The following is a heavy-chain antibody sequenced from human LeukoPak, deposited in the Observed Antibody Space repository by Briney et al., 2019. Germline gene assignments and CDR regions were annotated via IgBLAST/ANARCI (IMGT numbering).Heavy chain of an antibody. CDR1: GFTFSSYG. Sequence: GGSLRLSCAASGFTFSSYGMHWVRQAPGKGLEWVASMKPDGSESWYVDSVKGRFTISRDNSKNLMYLQLTSLRAEDTALYYCARDSGRSSFDYWGQGTLVSVSS. J-gene: IGHJ4*02. CDR2: MKPDGSES. V-gene: IGHV3-7*01. D-gene: IGHD1-26*01. CDR3: ARDSGRSSFDY.